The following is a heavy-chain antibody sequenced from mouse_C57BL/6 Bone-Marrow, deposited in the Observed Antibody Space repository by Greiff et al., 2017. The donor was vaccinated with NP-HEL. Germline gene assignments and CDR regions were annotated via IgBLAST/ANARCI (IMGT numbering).Heavy chain of an antibody. Sequence: QVQLKQSGAELAKPGASVKLSCKASGYTFTSYWMHWVKQRPGQGLEWIGYINPSSGYTKYNQKFKDKATLTADKSSSTAYMQLSSLTYEDSSVYYCARSPRYGNFAMDYWGQGTSVTVSS. D-gene: IGHD2-1*01. CDR2: INPSSGYT. V-gene: IGHV1-7*01. J-gene: IGHJ4*01. CDR3: ARSPRYGNFAMDY. CDR1: GYTFTSYW.